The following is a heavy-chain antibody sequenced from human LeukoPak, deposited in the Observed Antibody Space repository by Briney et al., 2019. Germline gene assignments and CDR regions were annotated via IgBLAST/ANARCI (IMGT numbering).Heavy chain of an antibody. CDR3: ARIGYSSSSLDY. J-gene: IGHJ4*02. CDR2: IKEDGSTR. V-gene: IGHV3-7*04. D-gene: IGHD6-13*01. CDR1: GLTFSEPW. Sequence: PGGSLRLSCAASGLTFSEPWINWVRQAPGKGLEWVANIKEDGSTRYLVDSVKGRLNISRDNAKNSVYLQMNSLRAEDTAVYYCARIGYSSSSLDYWGQGNLVTVSS.